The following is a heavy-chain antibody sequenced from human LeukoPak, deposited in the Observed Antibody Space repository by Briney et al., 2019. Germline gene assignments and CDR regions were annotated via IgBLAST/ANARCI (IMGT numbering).Heavy chain of an antibody. Sequence: GGSLRLSCAASGFILSNAWMKCVRDAPGKGLEWVGRIKSKTGGGTTHYAAPVKGRFTISRDDSQNTVDLQISSLTAEDTAMYFCTTTYIVASTRKFGDYWGQGTLVGVSS. D-gene: IGHD5-12*01. J-gene: IGHJ4*02. V-gene: IGHV3-15*01. CDR2: IKSKTGGGTT. CDR3: TTTYIVASTRKFGDY. CDR1: GFILSNAW.